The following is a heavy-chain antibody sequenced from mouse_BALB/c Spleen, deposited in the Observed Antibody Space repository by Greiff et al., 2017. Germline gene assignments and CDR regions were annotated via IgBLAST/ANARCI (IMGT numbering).Heavy chain of an antibody. D-gene: IGHD2-1*01. CDR3: ARWKDGNYERNYYAMDY. CDR2: ISYSGST. V-gene: IGHV3-8*02. Sequence: EVKVVESGPSLVKPSQTLSLTCSVTGDSITSGYWNWIRKFPGNKLEYMGYISYSGSTYYNPSLKSRISITRDTSKNQYYLQLNSVTTEDTATYYCARWKDGNYERNYYAMDYWGQGTSVTVSS. CDR1: GDSITSGY. J-gene: IGHJ4*01.